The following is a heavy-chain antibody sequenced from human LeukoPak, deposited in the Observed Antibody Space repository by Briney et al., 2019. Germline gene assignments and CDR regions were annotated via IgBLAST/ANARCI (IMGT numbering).Heavy chain of an antibody. V-gene: IGHV3-53*01. Sequence: GGSLRLSCAASGFTVSSNYMSWVRQAPGKGLEWVSVIYSGGSTYYADSVKGRFTISRDNSKNTLYLQMNSLRAEDTAVYYCARDLGAVAGHRAFDIWGQGTMVPVSS. CDR3: ARDLGAVAGHRAFDI. D-gene: IGHD6-19*01. CDR1: GFTVSSNY. J-gene: IGHJ3*02. CDR2: IYSGGST.